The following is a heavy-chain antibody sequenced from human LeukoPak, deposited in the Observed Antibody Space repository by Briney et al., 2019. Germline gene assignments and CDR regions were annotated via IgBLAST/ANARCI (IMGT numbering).Heavy chain of an antibody. V-gene: IGHV3-7*01. Sequence: GGSLRLSCAASGFTFSNYWMNWVRQAPGKGLEWVANIKQDGSEKYYVDSVEGRFTVSRDNTKNSLYLQMNSLRAEDTAVYYCARDWQTVDGNYYYMDVWGKGTTVTISS. D-gene: IGHD4-17*01. J-gene: IGHJ6*03. CDR3: ARDWQTVDGNYYYMDV. CDR1: GFTFSNYW. CDR2: IKQDGSEK.